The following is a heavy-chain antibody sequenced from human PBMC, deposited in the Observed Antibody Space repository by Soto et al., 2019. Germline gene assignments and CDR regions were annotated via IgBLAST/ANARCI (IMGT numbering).Heavy chain of an antibody. CDR1: GYTFSEHG. J-gene: IGHJ5*01. D-gene: IGHD2-8*01. Sequence: GASVKVSCKASGYTFSEHGFSRVRQGPGQGLDWLGWISAYTGVTDYAQKFQGRLTLTTDTSTSTAYMDLRSLRSDDTAVYYCAKDRPRLTQQFNGVSWG. CDR3: AKDRPRLTQQFNGVS. CDR2: ISAYTGVT. V-gene: IGHV1-18*01.